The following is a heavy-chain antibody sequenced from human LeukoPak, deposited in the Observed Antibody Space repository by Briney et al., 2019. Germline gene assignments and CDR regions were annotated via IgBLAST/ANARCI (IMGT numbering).Heavy chain of an antibody. CDR1: GGSISRSNW. J-gene: IGHJ4*02. CDR3: ARHFDYGGTPFDY. Sequence: PSETLSLTCAVSGGSISRSNWWSWVRQPPGKGLEWIGEIYHSGSTYYNPSLKSRVTISVDTSKNQFSLKQSSVTAADTAVYYCARHFDYGGTPFDYWGQGTLVTVSS. CDR2: IYHSGST. D-gene: IGHD4-23*01. V-gene: IGHV4-4*02.